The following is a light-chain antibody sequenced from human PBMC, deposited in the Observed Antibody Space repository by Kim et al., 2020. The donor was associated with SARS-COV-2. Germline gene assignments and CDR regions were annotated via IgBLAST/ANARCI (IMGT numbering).Light chain of an antibody. Sequence: SASVRDRITITCQSSQDINNYLNWYHPKPEKAPKLLIHDASNLETGVSSRFSGGASGTHFTFTITGLQPEDFATYFCQHYYNLPYTFGQGTKLEI. J-gene: IGKJ2*01. CDR3: QHYYNLPYT. CDR1: QDINNY. CDR2: DAS. V-gene: IGKV1-33*01.